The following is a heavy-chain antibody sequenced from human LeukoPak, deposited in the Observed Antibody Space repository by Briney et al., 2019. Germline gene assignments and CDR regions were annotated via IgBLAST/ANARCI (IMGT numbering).Heavy chain of an antibody. CDR3: AKDHASAFDI. CDR2: IRYDGSNK. CDR1: GFTFSSYG. Sequence: PGGSLRLSCAASGFTFSSYGMNWVRQAPGKGLEWVAFIRYDGSNKYYADSVKGRFTISRDNSKNTLYLQMNSLRAEDTAVYYCAKDHASAFDIWGQGTMVTVSS. V-gene: IGHV3-30*02. J-gene: IGHJ3*02.